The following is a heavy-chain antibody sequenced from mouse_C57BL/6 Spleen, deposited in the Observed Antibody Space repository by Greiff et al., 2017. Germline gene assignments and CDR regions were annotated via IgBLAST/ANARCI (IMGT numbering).Heavy chain of an antibody. J-gene: IGHJ1*03. CDR2: INPNNGGT. V-gene: IGHV1-26*01. CDR3: ASVYYHGRGYFDV. Sequence: EVQLQQSGPELVKPGASVKISCKASGYTFTDYYMNWVKQSHGKSLEWIGDINPNNGGTSYNQKFKGKATLTVDKSSSTAYMELRSLTSEDSAVYYCASVYYHGRGYFDVWGTGTTVTVSS. D-gene: IGHD1-1*01. CDR1: GYTFTDYY.